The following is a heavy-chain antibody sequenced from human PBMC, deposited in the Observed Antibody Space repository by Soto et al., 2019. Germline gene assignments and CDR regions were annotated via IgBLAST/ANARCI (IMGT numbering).Heavy chain of an antibody. CDR2: IIPIFGSG. J-gene: IGHJ6*02. CDR3: AKGAVAGTPTSYYYYGMDV. V-gene: IGHV1-69*12. CDR1: GSSFRTYA. Sequence: QVQLLQSGTEVKKPGSSVRVSCEASGSSFRTYAISWVRQAPGQGLEWMGEIIPIFGSGNYAKKFQDRVTISAVESTTTGYMDRKSLRSNDTGVYYCAKGAVAGTPTSYYYYGMDVWGQGTTVTVSS. D-gene: IGHD6-19*01.